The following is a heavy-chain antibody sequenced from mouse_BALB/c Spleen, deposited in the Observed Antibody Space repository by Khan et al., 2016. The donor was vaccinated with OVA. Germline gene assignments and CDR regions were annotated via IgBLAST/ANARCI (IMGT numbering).Heavy chain of an antibody. CDR1: GYSITSDYA. V-gene: IGHV3-2*02. J-gene: IGHJ2*01. CDR2: ISYSGST. CDR3: ARDYGSSYYYLDY. Sequence: DVQRQVSGPGLVKPSQSLSLTCTVTGYSITSDYAWNWIRQFPGNKLEWMGYISYSGSTSYNPSLKSRISITRDTSKNQFFLQLNSVTTEDTATYYCARDYGSSYYYLDYWGQGTTLTVSS. D-gene: IGHD1-1*01.